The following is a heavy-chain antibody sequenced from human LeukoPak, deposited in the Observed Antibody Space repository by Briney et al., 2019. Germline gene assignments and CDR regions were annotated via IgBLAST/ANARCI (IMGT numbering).Heavy chain of an antibody. D-gene: IGHD3-10*02. CDR2: ISSSGSTI. CDR3: AELGITMIGGV. Sequence: PGGSLRLSCAVSGFTVSGNYMSWVRQAPGKGLEWVSYISSSGSTIYYADSVKGRFTISRDNAKNSLYLQMNSLRAEDTAVYYCAELGITMIGGVWGKGTTVTISS. CDR1: GFTVSGNY. V-gene: IGHV3-11*04. J-gene: IGHJ6*04.